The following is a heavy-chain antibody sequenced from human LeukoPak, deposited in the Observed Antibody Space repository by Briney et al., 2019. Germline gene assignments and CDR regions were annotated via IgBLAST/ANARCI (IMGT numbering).Heavy chain of an antibody. D-gene: IGHD1-26*01. Sequence: GTSLRLSCAASGFTLSSSGMHWVRQAPGKGLEWVAVIWANGNTKDYGDSVKGRFTISRDNSKNTLYLQMDSLRAEDTAVYYCARDLGGSPFDYWGQGTLVTVSS. CDR3: ARDLGGSPFDY. J-gene: IGHJ4*02. CDR1: GFTLSSSG. CDR2: IWANGNTK. V-gene: IGHV3-33*01.